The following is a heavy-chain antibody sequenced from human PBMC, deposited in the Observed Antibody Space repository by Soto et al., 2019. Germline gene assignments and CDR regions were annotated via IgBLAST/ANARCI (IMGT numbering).Heavy chain of an antibody. CDR2: IIPIFGTA. D-gene: IGHD3-22*01. J-gene: IGHJ4*02. CDR1: GGTFSSYA. V-gene: IGHV1-69*13. Sequence: SVKVSCKASGGTFSSYAISWVRQAPGQGLEWMGGIIPIFGTANYAQKFQGRVTITADESTSTAYMELISLRSEDTAVYYCAKLPLQLLKTYYYDSSGYYFDYWGQGTLVTVSS. CDR3: AKLPLQLLKTYYYDSSGYYFDY.